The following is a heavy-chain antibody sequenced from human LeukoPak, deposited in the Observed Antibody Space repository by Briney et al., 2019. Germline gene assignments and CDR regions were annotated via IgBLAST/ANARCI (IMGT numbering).Heavy chain of an antibody. CDR3: ARGKDIVVVPD. CDR2: IYHSGST. V-gene: IGHV4-39*07. Sequence: SETLSLTCTVSGGSISSSSYYWGWIRQPPGKGLEWIGSIYHSGSTYYNPSLKSRVTISVDTSKNQFSLKLSSVTAADTAVYYCARGKDIVVVPDWGQGTMVTVSS. D-gene: IGHD2-2*01. CDR1: GGSISSSSYY. J-gene: IGHJ3*01.